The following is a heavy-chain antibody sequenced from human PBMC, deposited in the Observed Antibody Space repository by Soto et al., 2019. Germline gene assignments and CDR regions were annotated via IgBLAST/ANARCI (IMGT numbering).Heavy chain of an antibody. D-gene: IGHD1-26*01. Sequence: PSETLSLTCTVSGASITSYYWSWIRQTPGKEPEWIGYMYYSGLTNSKPSLKSRVTMSFDTSKNQFFLNLNSVTAVDTAVYFCAKIRPRGASFDIWGPVTMVTVSS. V-gene: IGHV4-59*03. CDR3: AKIRPRGASFDI. CDR2: MYYSGLT. CDR1: GASITSYY. J-gene: IGHJ3*02.